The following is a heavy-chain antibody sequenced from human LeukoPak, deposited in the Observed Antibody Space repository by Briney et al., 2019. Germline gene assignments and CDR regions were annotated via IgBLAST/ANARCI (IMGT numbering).Heavy chain of an antibody. V-gene: IGHV1-69*13. CDR3: ARVGILTGYTASYYYYYMDV. D-gene: IGHD3-9*01. Sequence: ASVKVSCKASGGTFSSYAISWVRQAPGQGLEWMGGIIPIFGTANYAQKFQGRVTITADESTGTAYMELSSLRSEDTAVYYCARVGILTGYTASYYYYYMDVWGKGTTVTISS. J-gene: IGHJ6*03. CDR2: IIPIFGTA. CDR1: GGTFSSYA.